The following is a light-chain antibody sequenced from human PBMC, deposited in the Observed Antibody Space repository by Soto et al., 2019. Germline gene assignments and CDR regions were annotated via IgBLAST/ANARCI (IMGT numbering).Light chain of an antibody. V-gene: IGLV1-40*01. J-gene: IGLJ1*01. CDR3: QSYDTSLSGVV. Sequence: QSVLTQPPSVSGAPGQRVTISCTGGSSNIGAGYDVHWYQQLPGTAPKLLIDGNIDRPSGVPDRFSGSKSGTSASLAITGLQAEDEADYYCQSYDTSLSGVVFGTGTKLTV. CDR1: SSNIGAGYD. CDR2: GNI.